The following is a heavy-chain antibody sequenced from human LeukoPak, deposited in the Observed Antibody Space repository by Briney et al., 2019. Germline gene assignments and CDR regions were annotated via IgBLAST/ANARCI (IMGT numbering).Heavy chain of an antibody. V-gene: IGHV3-11*04. CDR3: ARVRLRLGELSSHAFDI. CDR2: ISSSGSTI. Sequence: PGGSLRLSCAASGFTFSDYYMSWIRQAPGKGLEWVSYISSSGSTIYYADSVKGRFTISRDNAKNSLYLQMNSLRAEDTAAYYCARVRLRLGELSSHAFDIWGQGTMVTVSS. CDR1: GFTFSDYY. J-gene: IGHJ3*02. D-gene: IGHD3-16*02.